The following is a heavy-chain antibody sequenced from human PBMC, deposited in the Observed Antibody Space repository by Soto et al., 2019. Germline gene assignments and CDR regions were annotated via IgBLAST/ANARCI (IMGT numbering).Heavy chain of an antibody. D-gene: IGHD6-19*01. V-gene: IGHV3-48*02. CDR1: GFTFSSYS. Sequence: GSLRLSCAASGFTFSSYSMNWVRQAPGKGLEWVSYISSSSSTIYYADSVKGRFTISRDNAKNSLYLQMNSLRDEDTAVYYCAREEQWLVRGGMDVWGQGTTVTVSS. J-gene: IGHJ6*02. CDR3: AREEQWLVRGGMDV. CDR2: ISSSSSTI.